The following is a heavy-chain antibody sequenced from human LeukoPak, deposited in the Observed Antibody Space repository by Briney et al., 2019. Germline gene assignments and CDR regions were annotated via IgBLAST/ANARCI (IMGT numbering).Heavy chain of an antibody. D-gene: IGHD3-9*01. J-gene: IGHJ3*02. CDR1: GFTFSSYA. CDR2: ISGSGGST. V-gene: IGHV3-23*01. Sequence: GGSLRLSCAASGFTFSSYAMSWVRQAPGKGLEWVSAISGSGGSTYYADSVKGRFTISRDNSKNTLYLQMNSLRAEDTAVYYCAKAGHFDCLLSPKTDAFDIWGQGTMVTVSS. CDR3: AKAGHFDCLLSPKTDAFDI.